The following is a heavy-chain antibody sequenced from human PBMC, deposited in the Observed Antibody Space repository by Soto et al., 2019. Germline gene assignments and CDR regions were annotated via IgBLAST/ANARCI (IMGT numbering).Heavy chain of an antibody. CDR1: GFTFSSYG. Sequence: GESLKISCAAAGFTFSSYGMHWVRQAPGKGLEWVAVISYDGSNKYYADSVKGRFTISRDNSKNTLYLQMNSLRAEDTAVYYCAKLVMAGDFDYWGQGTLVTVS. V-gene: IGHV3-30*18. J-gene: IGHJ4*02. CDR3: AKLVMAGDFDY. D-gene: IGHD2-21*01. CDR2: ISYDGSNK.